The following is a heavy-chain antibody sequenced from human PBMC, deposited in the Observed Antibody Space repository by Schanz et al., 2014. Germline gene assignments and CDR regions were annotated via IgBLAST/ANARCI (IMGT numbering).Heavy chain of an antibody. V-gene: IGHV3-9*01. CDR2: ISWNSGTI. CDR1: TFTFDHYA. Sequence: EVQLVESGGGLVQPGGSLRLSCSASTFTFDHYAMHWVRQAPGKGLEWVSVISWNSGTIGYADSVKGRFTISRDNAKNSLYLQMNSLRAEDTAVYYCAKDGPGGSGSYSADGGMDVWGQGTTVTVSS. D-gene: IGHD3-10*01. CDR3: AKDGPGGSGSYSADGGMDV. J-gene: IGHJ6*02.